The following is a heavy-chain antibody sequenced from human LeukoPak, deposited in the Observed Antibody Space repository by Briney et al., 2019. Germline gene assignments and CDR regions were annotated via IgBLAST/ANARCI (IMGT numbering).Heavy chain of an antibody. J-gene: IGHJ4*02. V-gene: IGHV3-11*01. CDR3: ARGRPTYSNSWLFHS. CDR2: LSSSGSFI. Sequence: PGGSLRLSCAASGFIFSAYYMSWIRQAPGKGLEWVLCLSSSGSFIYYADSVKGRFTISRDNAKNSLYLQMNSLRAEDTAVYYCARGRPTYSNSWLFHSWGQGTLVTVSS. CDR1: GFIFSAYY. D-gene: IGHD6-13*01.